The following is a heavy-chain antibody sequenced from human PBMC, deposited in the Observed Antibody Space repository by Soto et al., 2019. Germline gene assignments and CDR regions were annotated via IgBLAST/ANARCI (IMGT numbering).Heavy chain of an antibody. Sequence: SQTLSLTCAISGDSVSSNTAAWNWIRSSPSRGLEWLGRTYYRSNWRHDYAVSVKSRITVNPDTSKNHFSLRLNSVTPDDTAVYYCERGVAGSGFELWGQGTLVTAPQ. CDR3: ERGVAGSGFEL. CDR1: GDSVSSNTAA. J-gene: IGHJ4*02. V-gene: IGHV6-1*01. D-gene: IGHD6-19*01. CDR2: TYYRSNWRH.